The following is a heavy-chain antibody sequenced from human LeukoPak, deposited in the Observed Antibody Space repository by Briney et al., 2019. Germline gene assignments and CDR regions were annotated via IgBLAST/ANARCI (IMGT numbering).Heavy chain of an antibody. J-gene: IGHJ6*02. CDR1: GDSVSSNTAA. Sequence: CVISGDSVSSNTAAWSWIRQSPSRGLEWLGRIYYRSKWYNDYAVSVKSRITINPDTSKNQFSLQLNSVTPEDTAVYYCARISDDRSSWSESTYYYYYYGMDVWGQGTSVTVSS. CDR2: IYYRSKWYN. D-gene: IGHD6-13*01. V-gene: IGHV6-1*01. CDR3: ARISDDRSSWSESTYYYYYYGMDV.